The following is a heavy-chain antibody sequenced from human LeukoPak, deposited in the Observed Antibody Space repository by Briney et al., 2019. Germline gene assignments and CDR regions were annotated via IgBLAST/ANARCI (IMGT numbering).Heavy chain of an antibody. J-gene: IGHJ6*03. D-gene: IGHD4-17*01. Sequence: ASVKVSCKASGYTFTGYYMHWVRQAPGQGLEWMGWINPNSGGTNYAQKFQGRVTMTRDTSISTAYMELSRLRSDDTAVYYCARMGDTVTYRSYHYYMDVWGKGTTVTVPS. CDR1: GYTFTGYY. CDR2: INPNSGGT. V-gene: IGHV1-2*02. CDR3: ARMGDTVTYRSYHYYMDV.